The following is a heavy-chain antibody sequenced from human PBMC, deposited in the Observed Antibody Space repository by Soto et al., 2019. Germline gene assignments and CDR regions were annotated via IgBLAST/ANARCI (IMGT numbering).Heavy chain of an antibody. CDR3: ARVITIFGVVINYGMDV. J-gene: IGHJ6*02. D-gene: IGHD3-3*01. CDR2: IIPIFGTA. V-gene: IGHV1-69*01. CDR1: XA. Sequence: XAXSXXXXXXXXXLEWMGGIIPIFGTANYAQKFQGRVTITADESTSTAYMELSSLRSEDTAVYYCARVITIFGVVINYGMDVWGQGTTVTVSS.